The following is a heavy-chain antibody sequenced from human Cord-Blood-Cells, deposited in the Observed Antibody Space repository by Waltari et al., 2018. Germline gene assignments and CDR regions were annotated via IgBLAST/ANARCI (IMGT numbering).Heavy chain of an antibody. CDR1: GYTFTSYG. Sequence: GAEVKKPGASVKVYCKASGYTFTSYGISWVRQAPGQGLEWMGWISAYNGNTNYAQQLQGRVTMTTDTSTSTAYMELRGLRSADTAVYYCARDVALEFGVAGPDAFDIWGQGTMVTVSS. D-gene: IGHD3-3*01. CDR2: ISAYNGNT. CDR3: ARDVALEFGVAGPDAFDI. V-gene: IGHV1-18*04. J-gene: IGHJ3*02.